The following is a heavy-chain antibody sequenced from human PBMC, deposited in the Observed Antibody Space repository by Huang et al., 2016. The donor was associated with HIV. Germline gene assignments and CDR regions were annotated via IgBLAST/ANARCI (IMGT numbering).Heavy chain of an antibody. CDR2: NSRSGTTI. V-gene: IGHV3-11*01. D-gene: IGHD6-19*01. J-gene: IGHJ3*02. CDR1: GLVFSDHS. CDR3: ARRMAGWDDVFDM. Sequence: QVQLVESGGGLVKPGGSLRLSCAAFGLVFSDHSMHWIRQGPCKGLEWVSYNSRSGTTIRYADSVKGRFTISRDNAKKSLFLEMNSLRVEDTAVYYCARRMAGWDDVFDMWGQGTMVTVSS.